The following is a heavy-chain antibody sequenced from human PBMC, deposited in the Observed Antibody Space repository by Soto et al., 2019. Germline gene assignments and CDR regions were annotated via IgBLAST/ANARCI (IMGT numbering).Heavy chain of an antibody. D-gene: IGHD4-17*01. CDR1: GGSITSSGFW. V-gene: IGHV4-39*01. J-gene: IGHJ5*02. CDR2: IYDTGST. CDR3: AKRAYGDPFDP. Sequence: HLQLQESGPGLVKPSETLSLTCAVSGGSITSSGFWWGWIRQPPGKGLEWIATIYDTGSTFYNPPLRSRVTISADTSKNQFALKLNSVTAADTAVYYCAKRAYGDPFDPWGQGTLVTVSS.